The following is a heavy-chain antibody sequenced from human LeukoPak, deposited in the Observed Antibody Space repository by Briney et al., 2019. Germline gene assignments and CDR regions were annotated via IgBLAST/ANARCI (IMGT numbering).Heavy chain of an antibody. CDR2: IYYSGST. CDR1: GGSISSISYY. Sequence: SETLSLTCTVSGGSISSISYYWGWIRQPPGKGLEWIGSIYYSGSTYYNPSLKSRVTISEDTSKNQFSLKLNSVTAADTAVYYCARGYDSSGYYGIFAFDIWGQGTMVTVSS. D-gene: IGHD3-22*01. J-gene: IGHJ3*02. CDR3: ARGYDSSGYYGIFAFDI. V-gene: IGHV4-39*07.